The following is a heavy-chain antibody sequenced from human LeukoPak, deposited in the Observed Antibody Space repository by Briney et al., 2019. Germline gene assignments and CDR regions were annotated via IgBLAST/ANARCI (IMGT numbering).Heavy chain of an antibody. CDR2: LHYDGIDK. Sequence: PGRSLRLSCAASGFVFSRHIMHWVRQAPGKGLEWVAYLHYDGIDKNYGDTVKGRFTISRDNSKNTLYLQMNSLRDEDTAIYYCTKEGGDIVVLQEAHAFDIWGQGTLVTVSS. CDR3: TKEGGDIVVLQEAHAFDI. CDR1: GFVFSRHI. J-gene: IGHJ3*02. D-gene: IGHD2-2*01. V-gene: IGHV3-30*02.